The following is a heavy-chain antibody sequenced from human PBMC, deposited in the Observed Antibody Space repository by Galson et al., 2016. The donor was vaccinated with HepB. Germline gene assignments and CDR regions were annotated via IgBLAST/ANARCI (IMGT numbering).Heavy chain of an antibody. D-gene: IGHD3-3*01. CDR2: ITRQSGRP. CDR1: GFKFEDYA. Sequence: SLRLSCAASGFKFEDYAVHWVRQPPGKGLEWVSGITRQSGRPGYADSVKGRFTISRDNARQSVSLQMNNLTSEDTAVYYCAKAGLNTMTLFDLRGQGTLVLVSS. V-gene: IGHV3-9*01. J-gene: IGHJ4*02. CDR3: AKAGLNTMTLFDL.